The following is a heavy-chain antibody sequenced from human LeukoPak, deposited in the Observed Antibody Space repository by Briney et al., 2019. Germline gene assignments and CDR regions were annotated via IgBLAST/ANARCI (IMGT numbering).Heavy chain of an antibody. V-gene: IGHV1-2*02. D-gene: IGHD3-10*01. CDR3: ARNMVRGVIPPGTY. J-gene: IGHJ4*02. CDR1: GYTFTGYY. CDR2: INPNSGGT. Sequence: GASVKVSGKASGYTFTGYYMHWVRQAPGQGLEWMGWINPNSGGTNYAQEFQGRVTMTRDTSISTAYMELSRLRSDDTAVYYCARNMVRGVIPPGTYWGQGTLVTVSS.